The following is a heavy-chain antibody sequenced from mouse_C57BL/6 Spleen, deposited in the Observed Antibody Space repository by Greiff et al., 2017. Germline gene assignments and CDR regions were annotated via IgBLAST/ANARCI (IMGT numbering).Heavy chain of an antibody. CDR3: ANYYYGSSYVGMDY. V-gene: IGHV5-17*01. CDR2: ISSGSSTI. Sequence: EVKLMESGGGLVKPGGSLKLSCAASGFTFSDYGMHWVRQAPEKGLEWVAYISSGSSTIYYADTVKGRFTISRDNAKNTLFLQMTSLRSEDTAMYSCANYYYGSSYVGMDYWGQGTSVTVSS. CDR1: GFTFSDYG. J-gene: IGHJ4*01. D-gene: IGHD1-1*01.